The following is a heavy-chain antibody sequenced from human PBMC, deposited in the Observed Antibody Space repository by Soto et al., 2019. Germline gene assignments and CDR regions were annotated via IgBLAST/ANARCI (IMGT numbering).Heavy chain of an antibody. CDR2: INPNSGGT. Sequence: QVHLVQSGAEVRKPGASVKVSCTASGYPFTGYYLHWVRQAPGQGLEWMGWINPNSGGTHFAQKFQDRVTMTRDTSISTAYMELSGLRSDDTAVYYCARDDGSSLDFWGQGSLVTVSS. J-gene: IGHJ4*02. CDR1: GYPFTGYY. V-gene: IGHV1-2*02. D-gene: IGHD6-6*01. CDR3: ARDDGSSLDF.